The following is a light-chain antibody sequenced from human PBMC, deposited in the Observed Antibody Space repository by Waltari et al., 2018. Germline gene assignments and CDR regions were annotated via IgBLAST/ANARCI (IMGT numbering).Light chain of an antibody. V-gene: IGLV1-47*01. J-gene: IGLJ3*02. CDR2: RNN. CDR1: SSNIGSNY. Sequence: SSNIGSNYVYWYQQLPGTAPKLLIYRNNQRPSGVPDRFSGSKSGTSASLAISGLRSEDEADYYCAAWDDSLSGPSWVFGGGTKLTVL. CDR3: AAWDDSLSGPSWV.